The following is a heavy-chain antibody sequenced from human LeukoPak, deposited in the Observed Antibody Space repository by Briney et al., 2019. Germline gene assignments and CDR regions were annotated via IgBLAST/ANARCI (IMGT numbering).Heavy chain of an antibody. J-gene: IGHJ4*02. CDR3: AKDLYLQWLVPFSTGIYFDY. Sequence: PGRSLRLSCAASGFTFSSYGMHWVRQAPGKGLEWVAVIWYDGSNKYYADSVKGRFTISRDNSKNTLYLQMNSLRAEDTAVYYCAKDLYLQWLVPFSTGIYFDYWGQGTLVTVSS. V-gene: IGHV3-33*06. D-gene: IGHD6-19*01. CDR1: GFTFSSYG. CDR2: IWYDGSNK.